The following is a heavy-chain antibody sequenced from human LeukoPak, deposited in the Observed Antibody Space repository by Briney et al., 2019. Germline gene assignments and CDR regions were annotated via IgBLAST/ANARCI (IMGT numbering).Heavy chain of an antibody. J-gene: IGHJ4*02. CDR3: ATSTRGYTYTLDY. CDR2: ISSSGSTI. V-gene: IGHV3-48*03. Sequence: GGSLRLSCAASGFTFSSYEMNWVRQAPGKGLEWVSYISSSGSTIYYTDSVKGRFTISRDSRKNTLYLQMDSLKPEDTAVYYCATSTRGYTYTLDYWGQGTLVTVSS. D-gene: IGHD5-12*01. CDR1: GFTFSSYE.